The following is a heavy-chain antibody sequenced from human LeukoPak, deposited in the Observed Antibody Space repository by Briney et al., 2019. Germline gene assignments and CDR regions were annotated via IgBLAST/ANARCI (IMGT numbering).Heavy chain of an antibody. CDR1: GYTFTSYA. Sequence: ASVKVSCKASGYTFTSYAMHWVRQAPGQRLEWMGWINAGNGNTKYSQKFQGRVTITRDTSASTAYMELSSLRSGDTAVYYCARHCSSTSCYTSWGQGTLVTVSS. D-gene: IGHD2-2*02. CDR3: ARHCSSTSCYTS. CDR2: INAGNGNT. J-gene: IGHJ5*02. V-gene: IGHV1-3*01.